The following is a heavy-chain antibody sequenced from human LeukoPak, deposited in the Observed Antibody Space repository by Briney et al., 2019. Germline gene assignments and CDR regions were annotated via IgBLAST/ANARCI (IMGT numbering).Heavy chain of an antibody. CDR3: ASMTPGGYYYGMDV. CDR2: ISYSGST. Sequence: PSETLSLTCTVSGGSISSYYWSWIRQPPGKGLEWIGYISYSGSTNYNPSLKSRVTISVDTSKNQFSLKLSSMTTADTAVYYCASMTPGGYYYGMDVWGQGTTVTVSS. J-gene: IGHJ6*02. CDR1: GGSISSYY. D-gene: IGHD4-11*01. V-gene: IGHV4-59*01.